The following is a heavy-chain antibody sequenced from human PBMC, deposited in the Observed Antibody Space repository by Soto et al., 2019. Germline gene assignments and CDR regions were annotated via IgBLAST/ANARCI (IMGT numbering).Heavy chain of an antibody. J-gene: IGHJ6*04. CDR1: GFPFSSYS. CDR2: ISSSSSTI. D-gene: IGHD2-2*01. CDR3: ARALPYCSSTSCYPYYYYGTDV. Sequence: WGSLSLSCAASGFPFSSYSMNWVRQAPGKGLEWVSYISSSSSTIYYADSVKGRFTISRDNDKNSLYLQMNSLRDEDTAVYYCARALPYCSSTSCYPYYYYGTDVWGKGNTVTVSP. V-gene: IGHV3-48*02.